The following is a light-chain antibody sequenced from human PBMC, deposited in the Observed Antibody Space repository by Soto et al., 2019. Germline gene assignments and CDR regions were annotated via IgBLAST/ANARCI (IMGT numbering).Light chain of an antibody. CDR3: TSGTTSTTRI. J-gene: IGLJ2*01. Sequence: QSALTQPASVSGSPGQSITISCTGTSSDIGAYNFVSWYQQHPGKAPKLMIYDVNIRPSGVSNRFSGSKSGNTASLTISGLPADDEADYYCTSGTTSTTRIFGGGTKLTVL. V-gene: IGLV2-14*03. CDR2: DVN. CDR1: SSDIGAYNF.